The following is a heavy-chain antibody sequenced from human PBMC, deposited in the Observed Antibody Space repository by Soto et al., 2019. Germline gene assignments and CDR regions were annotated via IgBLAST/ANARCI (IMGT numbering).Heavy chain of an antibody. CDR2: INPIFGTP. V-gene: IGHV1-69*06. CDR1: GGTFSSYA. J-gene: IGHJ4*02. Sequence: QVQLVQSGAEVQRPGSSVKVSCKASGGTFSSYAISWVRQAPGQGLEWMGGINPIFGTPHYAQKYQGRVTITADTFTNTAYMELTRLTSDETAVYFCAREGRHFDYWGQGTLVTVSS. CDR3: AREGRHFDY.